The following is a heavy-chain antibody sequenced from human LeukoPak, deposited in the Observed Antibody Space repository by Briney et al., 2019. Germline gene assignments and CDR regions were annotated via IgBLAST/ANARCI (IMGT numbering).Heavy chain of an antibody. CDR3: AKKIGAYSGSPFDS. CDR1: GFTFSNSA. J-gene: IGHJ4*02. V-gene: IGHV3-23*01. CDR2: FSAYSGST. Sequence: GGSLRLSCAASGFTFSNSAMSWVRQAPGEGLEWVSTFSAYSGSTYYADSVKGRFTISRDNSKNTLYLQMSSLRADDTAVYYCAKKIGAYSGSPFDSWGQGTLVTVSS. D-gene: IGHD6-13*01.